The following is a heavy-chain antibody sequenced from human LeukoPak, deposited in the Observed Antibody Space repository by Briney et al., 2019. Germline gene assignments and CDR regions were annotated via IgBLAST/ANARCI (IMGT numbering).Heavy chain of an antibody. CDR2: IYYSGST. D-gene: IGHD3-9*01. Sequence: SETLSLTCTVSGGSISSSSYYWGWLRQPPGKGLEWIGSIYYSGSTYYNPSLKSRVTISVDTSKNQFSLKLSSVTAADTAVYYCARNLVDYDILTGYDNRAFDYWGQGTLVTVSS. CDR3: ARNLVDYDILTGYDNRAFDY. J-gene: IGHJ4*02. CDR1: GGSISSSSYY. V-gene: IGHV4-39*01.